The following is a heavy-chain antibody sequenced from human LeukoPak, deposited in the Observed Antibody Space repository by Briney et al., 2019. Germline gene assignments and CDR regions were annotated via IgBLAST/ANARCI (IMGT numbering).Heavy chain of an antibody. CDR2: ISSSSSYI. CDR1: GFSFSTSS. CDR3: ARAYCGGDCYTFDY. Sequence: GGSLRLSCAASGFSFSTSSMNWVRQAPGKGLEWVSSISSSSSYIYYADSVKGRFTISRDSAKNSLYLQMNSLRAEDTAVYYCARAYCGGDCYTFDYWGQGTLVTVSS. J-gene: IGHJ4*02. V-gene: IGHV3-21*01. D-gene: IGHD2-21*02.